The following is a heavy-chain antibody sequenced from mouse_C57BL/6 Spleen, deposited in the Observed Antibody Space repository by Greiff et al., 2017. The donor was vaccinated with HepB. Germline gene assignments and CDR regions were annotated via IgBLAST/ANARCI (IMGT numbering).Heavy chain of an antibody. CDR2: INPNNGGT. CDR1: GYTFTDYN. V-gene: IGHV1-22*01. Sequence: VQLQQSGPELVKPGASVKMSCKASGYTFTDYNMHWVKQSHGKSLEWIGYINPNNGGTSYNQKFKGKATLTVNKSSSTAYMELRSLTSEDSAVYYGSRGGLRRELAYWGQGTLVTVSA. CDR3: SRGGLRRELAY. D-gene: IGHD2-2*01. J-gene: IGHJ3*01.